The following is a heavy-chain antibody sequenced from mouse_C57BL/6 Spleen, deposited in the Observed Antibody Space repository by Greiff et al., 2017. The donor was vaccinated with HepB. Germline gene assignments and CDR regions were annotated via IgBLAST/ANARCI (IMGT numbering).Heavy chain of an antibody. CDR1: GYTFTDYY. CDR2: IYPGSGNT. V-gene: IGHV1-76*01. J-gene: IGHJ4*01. D-gene: IGHD2-4*01. CDR3: ARGGYDYRAMDY. Sequence: LVESGAELVRPGASVKLSCKASGYTFTDYYINWVKQRPGQGLEWIARIYPGSGNTYYNEKFKGKATLTAEKSSSTAYMQLSSLTSEDSAVYFCARGGYDYRAMDYWGQGTSVTVSS.